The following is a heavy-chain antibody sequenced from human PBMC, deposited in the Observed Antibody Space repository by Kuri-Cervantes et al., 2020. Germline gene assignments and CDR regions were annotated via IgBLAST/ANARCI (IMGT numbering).Heavy chain of an antibody. J-gene: IGHJ4*02. V-gene: IGHV4-38-2*02. CDR2: IHHGGST. D-gene: IGHD2-2*01. CDR1: GYSISSGYY. Sequence: SETLSLTYTVSGYSISSGYYWGWIRQPPGKGLEWIGYIHHGGSTNYNPSLKSRVNISVDWSRNQFSLKLGSVTAADTAVYYCARALTSPRYYLDYWGQGTLVTVSS. CDR3: ARALTSPRYYLDY.